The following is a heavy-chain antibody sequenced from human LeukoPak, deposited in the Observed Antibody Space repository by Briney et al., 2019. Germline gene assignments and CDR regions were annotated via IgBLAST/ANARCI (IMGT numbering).Heavy chain of an antibody. CDR2: IYYSGST. D-gene: IGHD3-10*01. CDR3: ARDHYYGSGSYSNWFDP. J-gene: IGHJ5*02. CDR1: GGSISSYY. V-gene: IGHV4-59*01. Sequence: KSSETLSLTCTVSGGSISSYYWSWIRQPPGKGLEWIGYIYYSGSTNYIPSLKSRVTISVDTSKNQFSLKLSSVTAADTAVYYCARDHYYGSGSYSNWFDPWGQGTLVTVSS.